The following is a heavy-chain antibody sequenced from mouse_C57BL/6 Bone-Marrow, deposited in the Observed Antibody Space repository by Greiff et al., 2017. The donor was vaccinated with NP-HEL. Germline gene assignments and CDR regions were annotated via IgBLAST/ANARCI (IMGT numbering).Heavy chain of an antibody. J-gene: IGHJ2*01. V-gene: IGHV1-22*01. CDR2: INPNNGGT. D-gene: IGHD4-1*01. CDR1: GYTFTDYN. Sequence: VQLQQSGPELVKPGASVKMSCKASGYTFTDYNMHWVKQSHGKSLEWIGYINPNNGGTSYNQKFKGKATLTVNKSSSTAYMELRSLTSEDSAVYYWASRGLDWDEDFDYWGQGTTLTVSS. CDR3: ASRGLDWDEDFDY.